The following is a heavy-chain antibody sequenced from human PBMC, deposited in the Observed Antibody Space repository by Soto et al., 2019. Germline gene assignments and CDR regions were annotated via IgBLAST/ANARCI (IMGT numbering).Heavy chain of an antibody. Sequence: GESLKISCQASGYSFNIFWISWVRQSADKGLEWMGRIGPSDSYSSYNPSFQGHVSISVDKSTSTAYLQWNSLRDSDSGIYFCARHQAGSGNANFDFWGQGTQVTVSS. CDR1: GYSFNIFW. J-gene: IGHJ4*02. CDR3: ARHQAGSGNANFDF. V-gene: IGHV5-10-1*01. CDR2: IGPSDSYS. D-gene: IGHD3-10*01.